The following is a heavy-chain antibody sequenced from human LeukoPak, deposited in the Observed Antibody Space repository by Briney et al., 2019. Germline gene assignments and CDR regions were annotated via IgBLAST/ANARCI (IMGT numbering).Heavy chain of an antibody. CDR1: GGSISSYY. V-gene: IGHV4-4*07. J-gene: IGHJ6*03. D-gene: IGHD5-18*01. CDR3: AGLYSYGYYYYYYMDV. CDR2: IYTSGST. Sequence: SETLSLTCTVSGGSISSYYWSWIRQPAGKGLEWIGRIYTSGSTNYNPSLKSRVTMSVDTSKNQFSLKLSSVTAADTAVYYCAGLYSYGYYYYYYMDVWGKGTTVTISS.